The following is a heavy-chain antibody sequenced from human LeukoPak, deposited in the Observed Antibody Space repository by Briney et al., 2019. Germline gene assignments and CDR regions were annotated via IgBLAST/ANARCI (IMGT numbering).Heavy chain of an antibody. CDR1: GGSIESYY. Sequence: NPSETLSLTCSVSGGSIESYYWSWIRQPPGKGLEFIGYIAASGTTKHNPSLKSRVTLSMDTSKNQFSLKLRSVTAADTAVYFCARFPYFEGSDYWGQGTQVIVSS. CDR3: ARFPYFEGSDY. D-gene: IGHD3-9*01. J-gene: IGHJ4*02. CDR2: IAASGTT. V-gene: IGHV4-4*08.